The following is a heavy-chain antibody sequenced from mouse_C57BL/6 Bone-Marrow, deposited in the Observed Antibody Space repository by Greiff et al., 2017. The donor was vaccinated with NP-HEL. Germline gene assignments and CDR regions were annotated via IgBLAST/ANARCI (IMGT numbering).Heavy chain of an antibody. CDR3: ARSQSDCGSSFAY. J-gene: IGHJ3*01. CDR2: IYPRSGNT. V-gene: IGHV1-81*01. Sequence: VKLQQSGAELARPGASVKLSCKASGYTFTSYGISWVKQRTGQGLEWIGEIYPRSGNTYYNEKFKGKATLTADKSSSTAYMELRSLTSEDSAVYFCARSQSDCGSSFAYWGQGTLVTVSA. CDR1: GYTFTSYG. D-gene: IGHD1-1*01.